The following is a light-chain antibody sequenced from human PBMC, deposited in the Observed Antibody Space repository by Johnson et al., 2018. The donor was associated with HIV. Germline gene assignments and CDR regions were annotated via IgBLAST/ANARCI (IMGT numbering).Light chain of an antibody. CDR2: DNH. V-gene: IGLV1-51*01. Sequence: QSVLTQPPSVSAAPGQKVTISCSASNSNIVNIYISWYQQLPGAAPKLFIYDNHNRPSGIPDRFSGSKSGTSATLAITGLQTGAEADYYCGTWDSILIVYVVGTGTTVTVL. J-gene: IGLJ1*01. CDR3: GTWDSILIVYV. CDR1: NSNIVNIY.